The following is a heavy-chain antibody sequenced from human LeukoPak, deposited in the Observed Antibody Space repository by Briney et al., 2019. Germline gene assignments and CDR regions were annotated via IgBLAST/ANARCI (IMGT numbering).Heavy chain of an antibody. V-gene: IGHV1-69-2*01. CDR1: GYTFTDYY. CDR3: ATGVLRFLGWYYYIDV. Sequence: ASVKASCKVSGYTFTDYYMHWVQQAPGKGHEWMGLVDPEDGETIYAEKFQGRVTITADTSTDTAYMELSSLRSEDTAVYYCATGVLRFLGWYYYIDVWGKGTTVTVSS. J-gene: IGHJ6*03. D-gene: IGHD3-3*01. CDR2: VDPEDGET.